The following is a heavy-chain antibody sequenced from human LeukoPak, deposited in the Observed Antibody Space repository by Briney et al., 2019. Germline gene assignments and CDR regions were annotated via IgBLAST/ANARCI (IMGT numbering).Heavy chain of an antibody. D-gene: IGHD3-22*01. CDR2: INHSGST. Sequence: SETLSLTCAVYGGSFSRYYWSWIRQPPGKGLEWIGEINHSGSTNYNPSLKSRVTISVDTSKNQFSLKLSSVTAADTAVYYRARVVYYYDSSGIDYWGQGTLVTVSS. J-gene: IGHJ4*02. CDR1: GGSFSRYY. V-gene: IGHV4-34*01. CDR3: ARVVYYYDSSGIDY.